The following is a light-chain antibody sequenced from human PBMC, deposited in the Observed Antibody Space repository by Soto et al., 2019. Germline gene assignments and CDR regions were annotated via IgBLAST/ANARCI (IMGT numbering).Light chain of an antibody. Sequence: VASSLQSGVPSRFSGSGSGTDFTLTIRSLQPEDFATYYCQQTYSTPLTLGEGTKVDIK. CDR3: QQTYSTPLT. J-gene: IGKJ4*01. CDR2: VAS. V-gene: IGKV1-39*01.